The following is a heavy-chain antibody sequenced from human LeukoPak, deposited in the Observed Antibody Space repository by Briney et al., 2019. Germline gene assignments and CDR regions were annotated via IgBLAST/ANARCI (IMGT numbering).Heavy chain of an antibody. Sequence: PGRSLRLSCTASGFTLSRYGTHWVRQAPGKWLEWVASLGYDGNYKHYSGSVEGRFTIYRDSSKNTLYLQMKSLRAEDTAVYYCSRAPATVTSYFDYWGKGTPVTV. J-gene: IGHJ4*02. V-gene: IGHV3-33*01. CDR1: GFTLSRYG. CDR3: SRAPATVTSYFDY. D-gene: IGHD4-17*01. CDR2: LGYDGNYK.